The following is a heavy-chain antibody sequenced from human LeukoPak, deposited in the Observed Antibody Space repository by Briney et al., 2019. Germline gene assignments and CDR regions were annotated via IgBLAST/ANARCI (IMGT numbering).Heavy chain of an antibody. Sequence: PGGSLRLSCAASGFPFSSYGMHWVRQAPGKGLEWVAFIRYDGSNKYYADSVKGRFTISRDNSKNTLYLQMNSLRAEDTAVYYCAKDGGEGAVARYYFDYWGQGTLVTVSS. V-gene: IGHV3-30*02. CDR2: IRYDGSNK. CDR3: AKDGGEGAVARYYFDY. CDR1: GFPFSSYG. J-gene: IGHJ4*02. D-gene: IGHD6-19*01.